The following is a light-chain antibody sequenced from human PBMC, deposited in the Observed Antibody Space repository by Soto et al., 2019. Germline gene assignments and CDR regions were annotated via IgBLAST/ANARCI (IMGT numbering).Light chain of an antibody. J-gene: IGKJ4*01. V-gene: IGKV3-15*01. CDR2: GAS. CDR1: QSVNNN. CDR3: QQFSSYPLT. Sequence: ETLMTQSPATLSVSPGERATLSCRASQSVNNNLAWYQQKLGQAPRVLIYGASTRATGIPARFTGSGSGTDFTLTINRLEPEDFAVYYCQQFSSYPLTFGGGTKVDIK.